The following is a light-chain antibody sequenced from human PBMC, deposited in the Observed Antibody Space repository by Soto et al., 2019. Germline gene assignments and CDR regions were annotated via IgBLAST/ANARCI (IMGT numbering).Light chain of an antibody. CDR2: GNN. CDR1: SSNIGAGYD. J-gene: IGLJ3*02. Sequence: QSVLTQPPSASGAPGQRGTISCSGTSSNIGAGYDVHCYHQLPGTAPKLLIFGNNNRPSGVPARFSASRSGTSASLAITGLEAEDEADYYCQSFDTNLLSSVFGGGIKLTV. CDR3: QSFDTNLLSSV. V-gene: IGLV1-40*01.